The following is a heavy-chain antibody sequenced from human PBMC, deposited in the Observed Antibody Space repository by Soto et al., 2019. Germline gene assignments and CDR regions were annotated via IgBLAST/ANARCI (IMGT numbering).Heavy chain of an antibody. Sequence: LRLSCAASGFTFSSYWMSWVRQAPGKGLEWVANIKQDGSEKYYVDSVKGRFTISRDNAKNSLYLQMNSLRAEDTAVYYCARDVAVAGAAFDYWGQGTLVTVSS. V-gene: IGHV3-7*01. CDR2: IKQDGSEK. CDR3: ARDVAVAGAAFDY. D-gene: IGHD6-19*01. J-gene: IGHJ4*02. CDR1: GFTFSSYW.